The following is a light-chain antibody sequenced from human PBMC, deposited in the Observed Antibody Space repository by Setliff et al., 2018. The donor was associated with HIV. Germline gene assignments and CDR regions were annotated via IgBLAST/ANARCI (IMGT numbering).Light chain of an antibody. CDR3: SSYTTTTIYV. J-gene: IGLJ1*01. Sequence: QSALTQPASVSGSPGQSITISCTGTSSDVGGYNYVSWYQHHPGKAPKLMIYEVSNRPSGASNRFSGSKSGDTASLTISGLQAEDEADYYCSSYTTTTIYVFGTGTKVTVL. V-gene: IGLV2-14*01. CDR1: SSDVGGYNY. CDR2: EVS.